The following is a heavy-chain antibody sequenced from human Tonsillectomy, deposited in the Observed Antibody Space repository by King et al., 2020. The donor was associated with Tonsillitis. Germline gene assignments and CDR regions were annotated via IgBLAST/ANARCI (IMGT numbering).Heavy chain of an antibody. CDR2: LSGRGGSP. V-gene: IGHV3-23*01. Sequence: VQLLESGGGLVRPGGSLRLSCAASGFTFCSYAMSWVRQAPGKGLEWVSGLSGRGGSPFYADSVKGRFTISRDNSKNMLFLQMNSLRAEDAAVYYCAKDVDVVPAAMNDYFDYWGQGTLVTVSS. CDR3: AKDVDVVPAAMNDYFDY. J-gene: IGHJ4*02. CDR1: GFTFCSYA. D-gene: IGHD2-2*01.